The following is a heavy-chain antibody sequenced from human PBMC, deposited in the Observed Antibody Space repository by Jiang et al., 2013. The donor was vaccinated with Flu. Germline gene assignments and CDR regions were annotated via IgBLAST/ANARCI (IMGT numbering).Heavy chain of an antibody. J-gene: IGHJ4*02. V-gene: IGHV4-31*02. CDR1: GAYY. D-gene: IGHD4-23*01. CDR3: ARDIGATVVTVGRQYYFDY. CDR2: IFTVEH. Sequence: GAYYWSWIRQLPGKGLEWIGYIFTVEHLLQPSLRSRVTISLDTSKNQFSLKLRSVTAADTAMFYCARDIGATVVTVGRQYYFDYWGQGTLVTVSS.